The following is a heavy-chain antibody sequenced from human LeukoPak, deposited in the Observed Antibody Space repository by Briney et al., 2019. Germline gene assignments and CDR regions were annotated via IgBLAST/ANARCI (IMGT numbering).Heavy chain of an antibody. CDR3: AREGSFDTSGYNDALDI. D-gene: IGHD3-22*01. V-gene: IGHV3-53*01. Sequence: PGGSLRLACAASGFIVSGNYMSGVRQAPGRGLEWVSVIRSGGTTSYADSVKGRFTISRDNSKNTLYLQMNSLRAEDTAVYYCAREGSFDTSGYNDALDIWGQGTMVTVSA. CDR2: IRSGGTT. CDR1: GFIVSGNY. J-gene: IGHJ3*02.